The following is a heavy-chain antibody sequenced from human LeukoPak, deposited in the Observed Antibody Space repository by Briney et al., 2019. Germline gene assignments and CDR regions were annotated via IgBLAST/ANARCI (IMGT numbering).Heavy chain of an antibody. J-gene: IGHJ5*02. CDR1: GLTFSSYA. V-gene: IGHV3-30*03. Sequence: PGGSLRLSCAASGLTFSSYAMHWVRQAPGKGLEWLAIISYDGSNKYYADSVKGRFTISRDNSKNTLYLQMNSLRAEDTAVYYCARVKGSQIYGDYYWFDPWGQGTLVTVSS. CDR2: ISYDGSNK. D-gene: IGHD4-17*01. CDR3: ARVKGSQIYGDYYWFDP.